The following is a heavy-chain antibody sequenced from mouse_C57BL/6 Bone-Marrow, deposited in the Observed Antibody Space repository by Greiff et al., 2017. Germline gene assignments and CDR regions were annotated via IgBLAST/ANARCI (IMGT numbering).Heavy chain of an antibody. J-gene: IGHJ2*01. V-gene: IGHV1-85*01. CDR3: VRRDYYGSREYFDY. CDR1: GYTFTSYD. Sequence: VQLKESGPELVKPGASVKLSCKASGYTFTSYDINWVKQRPGQGLAWIGWIYPRDGSTKYNEKFKGKATLTVDTSSSTAYMELHSLTSEDTAVYFCVRRDYYGSREYFDYWGQGTTLTVSS. D-gene: IGHD1-1*01. CDR2: IYPRDGST.